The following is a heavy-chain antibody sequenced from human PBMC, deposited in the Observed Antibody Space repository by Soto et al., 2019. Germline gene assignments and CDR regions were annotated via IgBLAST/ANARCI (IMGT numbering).Heavy chain of an antibody. CDR2: IYYTGGT. CDR3: ARDVTSNHNCFDP. Sequence: QVQLQESGPGLVKPSQTLSLTCTVSGGSLKSGGSYWSWIRQHPGRGLEWIGYIYYTGGTYSNPSLESSFTFSVDKSKNQFDLKLSSVTAAETAVYYCARDVTSNHNCFDPWGHVTLVTVSS. D-gene: IGHD2-2*01. J-gene: IGHJ5*02. V-gene: IGHV4-31*02. CDR1: GGSLKSGGSY.